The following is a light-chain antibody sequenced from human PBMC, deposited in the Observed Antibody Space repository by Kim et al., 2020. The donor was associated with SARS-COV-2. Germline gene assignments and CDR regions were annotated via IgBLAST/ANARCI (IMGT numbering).Light chain of an antibody. V-gene: IGKV3-20*01. CDR3: QQYGSSQT. Sequence: SLPGRTSTPPFTPSQSVSSSYLAWYQQKPVQAPMLLIYGASSRATSIPDMCSGSGSGTDFTLTISRLEPEDLAVYCCQQYGSSQTFGGGTKVDIK. J-gene: IGKJ4*01. CDR2: GAS. CDR1: QSVSSSY.